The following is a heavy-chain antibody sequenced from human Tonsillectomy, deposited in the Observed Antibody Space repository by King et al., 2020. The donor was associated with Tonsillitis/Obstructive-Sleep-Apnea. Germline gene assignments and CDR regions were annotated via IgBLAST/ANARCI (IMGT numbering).Heavy chain of an antibody. CDR3: AREITTDAFDI. Sequence: VQLQQWGAGLLKPSETLSLTCAVYGGSFSGYYWSWIRQPPGKGLEWIGEIDHTGSTNYNPSLKSRVTMSADTSKTQCSLKLSSVTAADTAVYYCAREITTDAFDIWGQGTMVTVSS. V-gene: IGHV4-34*01. J-gene: IGHJ3*02. D-gene: IGHD3-3*01. CDR1: GGSFSGYY. CDR2: IDHTGST.